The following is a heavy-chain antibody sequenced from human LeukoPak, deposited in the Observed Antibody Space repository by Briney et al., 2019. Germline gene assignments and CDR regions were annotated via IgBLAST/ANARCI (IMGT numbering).Heavy chain of an antibody. CDR1: GFTFSTYA. J-gene: IGHJ4*02. D-gene: IGHD3-16*01. CDR2: ISAGGGNT. Sequence: GGSLRLSCAASGFTFSTYAMSWVRQAPGKGLEWVSAISAGGGNTYYADSVKGRFTISRDNSKNTLYLQMNSLRAEDTAVYYCAKDWAVIGYWGQGTLVTVSS. CDR3: AKDWAVIGY. V-gene: IGHV3-23*01.